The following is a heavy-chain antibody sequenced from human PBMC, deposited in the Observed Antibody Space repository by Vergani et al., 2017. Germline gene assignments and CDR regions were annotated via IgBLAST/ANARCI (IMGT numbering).Heavy chain of an antibody. J-gene: IGHJ5*02. CDR3: ASVVGYCTNGVCTVGWFDP. Sequence: QLQLQESGPGLVKPSETLSLTCTVSGGSISSSSYYWGWIRQPPGKGLEWIGSIYYSGSTYYNPSLKSRVTISVDTSKNQFSLKLSSVTAADTAGYYCASVVGYCTNGVCTVGWFDPWGQGTLVTVSS. D-gene: IGHD2-8*01. CDR1: GGSISSSSYY. CDR2: IYYSGST. V-gene: IGHV4-39*01.